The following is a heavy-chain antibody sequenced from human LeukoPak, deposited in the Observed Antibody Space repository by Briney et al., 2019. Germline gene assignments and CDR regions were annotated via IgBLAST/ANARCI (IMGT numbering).Heavy chain of an antibody. Sequence: HPGGSLRLSCAASGFTFSSSAMSWVRQAPGKGLVWVSRINSDGSSTTYADSVKGRFTVSRDNAKNTLYLQMDSLRAEDSAVYYCARGLVHDTSGYYSDYWGQGILVTVSS. V-gene: IGHV3-74*01. J-gene: IGHJ4*02. D-gene: IGHD3-22*01. CDR2: INSDGSST. CDR3: ARGLVHDTSGYYSDY. CDR1: GFTFSSSA.